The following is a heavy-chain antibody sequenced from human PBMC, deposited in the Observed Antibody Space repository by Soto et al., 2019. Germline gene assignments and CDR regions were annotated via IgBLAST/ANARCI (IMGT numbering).Heavy chain of an antibody. V-gene: IGHV3-30-3*01. D-gene: IGHD1-26*01. J-gene: IGHJ4*02. Sequence: QVQLVESGGGVVQPGRSLRLSCAASGFTFSSYAMHWVRQAPGKGLEWVAVISYDGSNKYYADSVKGRFTISRDNSKNTLYLQMNSLRAEDTAVYYCARVSKGIVGAGLDYWGQGTLVTVSS. CDR3: ARVSKGIVGAGLDY. CDR2: ISYDGSNK. CDR1: GFTFSSYA.